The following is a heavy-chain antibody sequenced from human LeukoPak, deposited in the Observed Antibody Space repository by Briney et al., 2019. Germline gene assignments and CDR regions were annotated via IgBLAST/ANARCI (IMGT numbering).Heavy chain of an antibody. CDR1: GYSFTSYW. Sequence: GESLKISCKGSGYSFTSYWIGWVRQMPGKGLEWMGIIYPGDPDTRYSPSFQGQVTISADKSISTAYLQWSSLKASDTAMYYCARQVAASEAYYYYGMDVWGQGTTVTVSS. CDR2: IYPGDPDT. D-gene: IGHD6-13*01. J-gene: IGHJ6*02. CDR3: ARQVAASEAYYYYGMDV. V-gene: IGHV5-51*01.